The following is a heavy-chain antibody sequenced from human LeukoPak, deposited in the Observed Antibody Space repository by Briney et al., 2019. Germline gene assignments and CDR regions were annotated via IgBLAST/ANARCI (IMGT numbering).Heavy chain of an antibody. CDR1: GYSISSGYY. Sequence: KPSETLSLTCTVSGYSISSGYYWGWIRQPPGKGLEWIGSIYHSGSTYYNPSLKSRVTISVDTSKNQFSLKLSSVTAADTAVYYCARGLDGDYGRGVEYYFDYWGQGTLVTVPS. CDR2: IYHSGST. V-gene: IGHV4-38-2*02. D-gene: IGHD4-17*01. J-gene: IGHJ4*02. CDR3: ARGLDGDYGRGVEYYFDY.